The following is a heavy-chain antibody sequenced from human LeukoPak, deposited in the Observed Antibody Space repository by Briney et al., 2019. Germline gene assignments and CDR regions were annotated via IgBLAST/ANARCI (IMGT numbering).Heavy chain of an antibody. D-gene: IGHD3-16*01. CDR1: GFIFSNYN. CDR2: ISSSSSYI. CDR3: VRDRVSVYDYWFDP. V-gene: IGHV3-21*01. J-gene: IGHJ5*02. Sequence: PGGSLRLSCAASGFIFSNYNMNWVRQAPGKGLEWVSSISSSSSYIYYADSVKGRFTISRDNAKNSLYLQMDSLRAEDTAVYYCVRDRVSVYDYWFDPWGQGTLVTVSS.